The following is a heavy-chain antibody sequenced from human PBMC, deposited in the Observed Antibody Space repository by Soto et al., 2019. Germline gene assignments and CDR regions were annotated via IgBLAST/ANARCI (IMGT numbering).Heavy chain of an antibody. J-gene: IGHJ4*02. Sequence: SETLSLTCAVYGGSFSGYYWSWIRQPPGKGLEWIGEINHSGSTNYNPSLKSRVTISVDTSKNQFSLKLSSVTAADTAVYYCARGHCSSTSCYKGHFDYWGQGTLVTVSS. CDR3: ARGHCSSTSCYKGHFDY. CDR2: INHSGST. V-gene: IGHV4-34*01. CDR1: GGSFSGYY. D-gene: IGHD2-2*02.